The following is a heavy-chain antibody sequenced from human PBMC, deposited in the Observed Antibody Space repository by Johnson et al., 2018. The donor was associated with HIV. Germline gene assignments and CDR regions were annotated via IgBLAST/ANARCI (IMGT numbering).Heavy chain of an antibody. CDR1: GFTFSSYA. CDR3: ARDPDVTPGAFDI. D-gene: IGHD2-15*01. V-gene: IGHV3-23*04. Sequence: VQLVESGGGLVQPGGSLRLSCAASGFTFSSYAMSWVRQAPGKGLEWVSAIYSGGSTYYADSVKGRFTISRDNSKNTLYLQMNSLRAEDTAVYYCARDPDVTPGAFDIWGQGTMVTVSS. CDR2: IYSGGST. J-gene: IGHJ3*02.